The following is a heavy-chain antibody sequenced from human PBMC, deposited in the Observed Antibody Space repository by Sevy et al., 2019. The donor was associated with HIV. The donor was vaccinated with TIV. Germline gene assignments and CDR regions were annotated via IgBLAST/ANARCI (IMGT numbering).Heavy chain of an antibody. CDR2: IYYSGST. Sequence: SETLSLTCTVSGGSISSYYWSWIRQPPGKGLEWIGYIYYSGSTNYNPSLKSRVTLSVDTSKNQFSLKLSSVTAADTAVYYCAREYSSGWRGGAFDIWGQGTMVTVSS. V-gene: IGHV4-59*01. J-gene: IGHJ3*02. CDR3: AREYSSGWRGGAFDI. CDR1: GGSISSYY. D-gene: IGHD6-19*01.